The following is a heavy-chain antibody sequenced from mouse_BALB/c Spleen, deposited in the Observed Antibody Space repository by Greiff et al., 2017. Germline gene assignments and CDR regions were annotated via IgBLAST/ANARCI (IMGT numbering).Heavy chain of an antibody. CDR3: ARGGYRYDEDYYAMDY. V-gene: IGHV5-6-3*01. Sequence: DVQLQESGGGLVQPGGSLKLSCAASGFTFSSYGMSWVRQTPDKRLELVATINSNGGSTYYPDSVKGRFTISRDNAKNTLYLQMSSLKSEDTAMYYCARGGYRYDEDYYAMDYWGQGTSVTVSS. D-gene: IGHD2-14*01. CDR1: GFTFSSYG. J-gene: IGHJ4*01. CDR2: INSNGGST.